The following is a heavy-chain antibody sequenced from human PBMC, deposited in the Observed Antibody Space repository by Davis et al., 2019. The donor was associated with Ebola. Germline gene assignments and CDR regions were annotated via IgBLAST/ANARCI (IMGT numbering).Heavy chain of an antibody. CDR3: ARVYSGYD. V-gene: IGHV3-21*01. D-gene: IGHD5-12*01. CDR1: GFTFDVYT. Sequence: PGGSLRLSCAASGFTFDVYTMNWVRQGPGKGLEWVSSISNGGAYIFYADSVKGRFTISRDNAKNLLYLQMDRLRAEDTGTYFCARVYSGYDWGQGTQVVVSS. CDR2: ISNGGAYI. J-gene: IGHJ4*02.